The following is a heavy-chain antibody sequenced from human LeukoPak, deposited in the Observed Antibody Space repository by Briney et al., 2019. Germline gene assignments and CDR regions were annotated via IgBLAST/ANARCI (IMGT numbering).Heavy chain of an antibody. CDR3: ARAPSGSYYEAFDI. CDR1: GYTFTSYD. V-gene: IGHV1-8*03. CDR2: MNPNSGNT. J-gene: IGHJ3*02. Sequence: ASVKVSCKASGYTFTSYDINWVRQATGQGLEWMGWMNPNSGNTGYAQKFQGRVTFTRNTSISTAYMELSSLRSEDTAAYYCARAPSGSYYEAFDIWGQGTMVTVSS. D-gene: IGHD1-26*01.